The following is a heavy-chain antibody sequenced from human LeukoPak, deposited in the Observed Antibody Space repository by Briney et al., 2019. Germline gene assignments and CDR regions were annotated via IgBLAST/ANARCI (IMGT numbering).Heavy chain of an antibody. J-gene: IGHJ5*02. V-gene: IGHV4-59*10. CDR1: GGSFSGYY. Sequence: SETLSLTCAVYGGSFSGYYWSWIRQPAGKGLEWIGRIYTSGSTNYNPSLKSRVTMSVDTSKNQFSLKLSSVTAADTAVYYCARYRSLGFDPWGQGTLVTVSS. CDR2: IYTSGST. CDR3: ARYRSLGFDP.